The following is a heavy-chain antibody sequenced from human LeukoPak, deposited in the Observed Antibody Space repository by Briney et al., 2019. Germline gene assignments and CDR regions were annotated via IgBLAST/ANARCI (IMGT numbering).Heavy chain of an antibody. CDR3: AKDFERRTRAGSWFDT. D-gene: IGHD3-10*01. Sequence: PGGSLRLSCGASGFTFSDFGMHWVRQAPGKGLERIAFIRFDGSHKYHADSVEGRFTISRDNFKSTMYVQMNSLKNEDTAVYYCAKDFERRTRAGSWFDTWGQGTLVTVSS. V-gene: IGHV3-30*02. CDR1: GFTFSDFG. CDR2: IRFDGSHK. J-gene: IGHJ5*02.